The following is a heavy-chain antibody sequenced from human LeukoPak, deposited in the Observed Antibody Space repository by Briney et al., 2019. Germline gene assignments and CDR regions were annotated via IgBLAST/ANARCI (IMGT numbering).Heavy chain of an antibody. Sequence: QPGRSLRLSCAASGFTFSSYAMHWVRQAPGKGLERVAVISYDGSNKYYADSVKGRFTISRDNSKNTLYLQMNSLRAEDTAVYYCARGGYYGSGSYYYYGMDVWGQGTTVTVSS. CDR2: ISYDGSNK. V-gene: IGHV3-30*04. D-gene: IGHD3-10*01. J-gene: IGHJ6*02. CDR1: GFTFSSYA. CDR3: ARGGYYGSGSYYYYGMDV.